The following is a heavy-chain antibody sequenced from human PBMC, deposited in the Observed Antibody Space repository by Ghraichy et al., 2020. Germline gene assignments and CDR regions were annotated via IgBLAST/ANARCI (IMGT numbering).Heavy chain of an antibody. D-gene: IGHD5-12*01. V-gene: IGHV3-30*02. J-gene: IGHJ6*02. CDR2: IRYDGSNK. CDR1: GFTFSSYG. CDR3: ANRQSSGYDYYYYYGMDV. Sequence: GGSLRLSCAASGFTFSSYGMHWVRQAPGKGLEWVAFIRYDGSNKYYADSVKGRFTISRDNSKNTLYLQMNSLRAEDTAVYYCANRQSSGYDYYYYYGMDVWGQGTTVTVSS.